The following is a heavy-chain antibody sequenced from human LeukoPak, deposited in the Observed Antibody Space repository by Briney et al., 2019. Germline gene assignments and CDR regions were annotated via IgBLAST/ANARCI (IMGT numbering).Heavy chain of an antibody. V-gene: IGHV4-59*01. CDR1: GGSISGYY. CDR3: ASLRYGSGSQGALDYGSDH. D-gene: IGHD3-10*01. J-gene: IGHJ4*02. CDR2: IYYSGST. Sequence: SETLSLTCTVSGGSISGYYWGWIRQPPGKGLEWIGYIYYSGSTNYNPSLKSRVTISVDTSKNQFSLKLHSVTAADTAVYYCASLRYGSGSQGALDYGSDHWGQGTLVTVSS.